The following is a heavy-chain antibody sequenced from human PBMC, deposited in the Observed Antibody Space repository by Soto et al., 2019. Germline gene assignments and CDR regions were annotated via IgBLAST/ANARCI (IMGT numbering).Heavy chain of an antibody. V-gene: IGHV3-53*04. J-gene: IGHJ3*01. CDR2: IYSGGTT. Sequence: VQLVESGGGLVQPGGSLRLSCAASGFDVSSNYMSWGRQAPGKGLEWVSLIYSGGTTYYADSVKGRFTISRHSSKNTLYLQMNSLRVEDTAVYYCAGRTYGWGQGTMVTVSA. CDR3: AGRTYG. D-gene: IGHD4-17*01. CDR1: GFDVSSNY.